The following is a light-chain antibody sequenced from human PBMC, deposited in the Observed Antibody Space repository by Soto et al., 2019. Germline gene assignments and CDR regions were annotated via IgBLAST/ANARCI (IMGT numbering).Light chain of an antibody. Sequence: QSVLTQAPSASGSPGQSVTISCAGTSNDVGRFNYVSWYQRHPGKAPKLIIYEVNKRPSGVPDRSSGSKSGNTASLTVSGLQAEDEADYFCSSFVHGTSYVFGTGTKVTVL. V-gene: IGLV2-8*01. CDR2: EVN. J-gene: IGLJ1*01. CDR3: SSFVHGTSYV. CDR1: SNDVGRFNY.